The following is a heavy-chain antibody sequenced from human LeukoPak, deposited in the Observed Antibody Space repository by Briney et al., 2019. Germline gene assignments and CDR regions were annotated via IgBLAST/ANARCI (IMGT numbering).Heavy chain of an antibody. Sequence: SETLSLTCTVSGGSISSGSYYWSWIRQPAGKGLEWIGRIYTSGSTNYNPSLKSRVTISVDTSKNQFSLKLSSVTAADTAVYYCARARYYDILTGYPSYYYYYMDVWGKGTTVTISS. CDR2: IYTSGST. CDR3: ARARYYDILTGYPSYYYYYMDV. V-gene: IGHV4-61*02. CDR1: GGSISSGSYY. J-gene: IGHJ6*03. D-gene: IGHD3-9*01.